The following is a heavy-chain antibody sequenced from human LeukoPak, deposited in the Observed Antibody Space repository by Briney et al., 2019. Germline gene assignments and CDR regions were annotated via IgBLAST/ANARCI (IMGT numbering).Heavy chain of an antibody. J-gene: IGHJ4*02. CDR2: IWYDGSNK. Sequence: GGSLRLSCAASGFTFNSYGIHWVRQAPGKGLEWVAFIWYDGSNKYYAGSVKGRFTISRDNSKNTLYLQMNSLRAEDTAVYYCARARTTRGFDYWGQGTLVTVSS. CDR1: GFTFNSYG. V-gene: IGHV3-33*01. D-gene: IGHD4-17*01. CDR3: ARARTTRGFDY.